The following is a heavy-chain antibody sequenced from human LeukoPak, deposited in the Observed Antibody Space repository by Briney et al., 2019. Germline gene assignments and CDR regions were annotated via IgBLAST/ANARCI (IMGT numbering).Heavy chain of an antibody. CDR1: GGTFSSYA. V-gene: IGHV1-8*02. CDR2: MNPNSGNT. J-gene: IGHJ6*03. Sequence: ASVKVSCKASGGTFSSYAINWVRQATGQGLEWMGWMNPNSGNTGYAQKFQGRVTMTRNTSISTAYMELSSLRSEDTAVYYCARVDEEDYYYYMDVWGKGTTVTISS. CDR3: ARVDEEDYYYYMDV.